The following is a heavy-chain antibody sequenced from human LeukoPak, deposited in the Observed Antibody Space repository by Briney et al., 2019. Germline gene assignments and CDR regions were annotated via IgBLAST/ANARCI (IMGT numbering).Heavy chain of an antibody. CDR3: ATVARGDYPSPYYFDY. CDR2: IVVGSGNT. V-gene: IGHV1-58*02. J-gene: IGHJ4*02. D-gene: IGHD4-17*01. Sequence: SVKVSCKASGFTFTSSAMQWVRQARGQRLEWIGWIVVGSGNTNYAQKFQERVTITRDMSTSTAYMELSSLRSEDTAVYYCATVARGDYPSPYYFDYWGQGTLVTVSS. CDR1: GFTFTSSA.